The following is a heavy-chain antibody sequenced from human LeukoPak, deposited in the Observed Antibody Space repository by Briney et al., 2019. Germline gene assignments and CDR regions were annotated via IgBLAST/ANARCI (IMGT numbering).Heavy chain of an antibody. CDR1: GFTFSTYA. V-gene: IGHV3-30-3*01. CDR2: TSYDGSNK. J-gene: IGHJ4*02. CDR3: ARSYSYGFLVDYYFDY. Sequence: PGGSLRLSCAASGFTFSTYAMPWVGQAPGKGLEWVAVTSYDGSNKYYADSVKGRFTISRDNSKNTLFLQMNSLRAEDTAVYYCARSYSYGFLVDYYFDYWGQGTLVTVSS. D-gene: IGHD5-18*01.